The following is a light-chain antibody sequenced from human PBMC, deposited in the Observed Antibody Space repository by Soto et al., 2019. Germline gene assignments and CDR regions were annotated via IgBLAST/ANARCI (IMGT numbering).Light chain of an antibody. CDR3: QQRSNWPLT. V-gene: IGKV3-11*01. CDR1: QSVSSY. CDR2: DAS. Sequence: EIVLTQSPATLSLSPGERATLSCRASQSVSSYLAWYQQKPGQAPRLLMYDASNRATGIPARFSGSGSGTDFTLTISRLEPEDFAVYYCQQRSNWPLTFGGGNKVEIK. J-gene: IGKJ4*01.